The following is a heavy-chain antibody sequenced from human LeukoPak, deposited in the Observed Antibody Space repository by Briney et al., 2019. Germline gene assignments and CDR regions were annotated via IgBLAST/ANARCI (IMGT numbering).Heavy chain of an antibody. CDR3: ARGLSAIVY. J-gene: IGHJ4*02. CDR1: GGSISSYY. V-gene: IGHV4-34*01. CDR2: INHSGST. Sequence: SETLSLTCTVSGGSISSYYWSWIRQPPGKGLEWIGEINHSGSTNYNPSLKSRVTISVDTSKNQFSLKLSSVTAADTAVYYCARGLSAIVYWGQGTLVTVSS. D-gene: IGHD2-15*01.